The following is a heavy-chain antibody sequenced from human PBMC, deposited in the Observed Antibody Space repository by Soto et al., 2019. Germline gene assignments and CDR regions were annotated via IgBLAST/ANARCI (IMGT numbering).Heavy chain of an antibody. Sequence: GGSLRLSCAASGFTVSSNYMSWVRQAPGKGLEWVSVIYGDGSTYCADSVKGRFTISRDNSKNTVDLQMKSLGAEDTAVYYCAYYGGNGWVDYWGQGTLVTVSS. D-gene: IGHD2-21*02. V-gene: IGHV3-66*01. CDR1: GFTVSSNY. CDR2: IYGDGST. J-gene: IGHJ4*02. CDR3: AYYGGNGWVDY.